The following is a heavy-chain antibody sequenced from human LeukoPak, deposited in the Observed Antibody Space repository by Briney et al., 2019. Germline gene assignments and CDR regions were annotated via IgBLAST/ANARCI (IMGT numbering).Heavy chain of an antibody. CDR2: IYSCGST. J-gene: IGHJ5*02. CDR1: GFTVSSNY. Sequence: GGSLRLSCAAAGFTVSSNYMRGGRQAPGRGLDWVSVIYSCGSTYCAGSVTVTFTTSRDKSTNTLYLQINSLRAEDTAAYYSAILPSYGHAWGQGTLVTVSS. D-gene: IGHD5-18*01. V-gene: IGHV3-66*01. CDR3: AILPSYGHA.